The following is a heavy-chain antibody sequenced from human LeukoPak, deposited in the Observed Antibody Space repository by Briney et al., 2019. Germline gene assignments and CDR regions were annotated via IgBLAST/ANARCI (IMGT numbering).Heavy chain of an antibody. CDR2: IKQDGSEK. J-gene: IGHJ4*02. CDR3: ARDPEDIDY. V-gene: IGHV3-7*01. CDR1: GFTFSSYW. D-gene: IGHD2-15*01. Sequence: PGGSLRLSCAASGFTFSSYWMSWVRQAPGKGLEWVANIKQDGSEKYYVDSVKGRFIISRDNAKNSLYLQMNSLRAGDTALYYCARDPEDIDYWGQGTLVTVSS.